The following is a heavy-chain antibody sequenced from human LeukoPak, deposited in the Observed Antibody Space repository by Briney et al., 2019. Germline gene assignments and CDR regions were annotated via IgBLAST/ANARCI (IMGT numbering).Heavy chain of an antibody. CDR1: GGSMSNYY. CDR2: VYYSGTT. D-gene: IGHD4-17*01. CDR3: ARASHDYGDYSHFDY. V-gene: IGHV4-59*01. J-gene: IGHJ4*02. Sequence: SQTLSLTCTVSGGSMSNYYWNWIRQPPGKGLEWIGYVYYSGTTNYNPSLKSRVSMSVDTSKNQFSLKLSSVTAADTAVYYCARASHDYGDYSHFDYWGQGTLVTVSS.